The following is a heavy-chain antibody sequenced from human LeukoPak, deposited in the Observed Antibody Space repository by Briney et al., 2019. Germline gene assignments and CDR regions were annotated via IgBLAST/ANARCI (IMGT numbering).Heavy chain of an antibody. D-gene: IGHD1-1*01. V-gene: IGHV3-48*01. J-gene: IGHJ4*02. Sequence: GGSLRLSCATSGFTFTTSAMKWIRQAPGKGLEWVSFISSGSGGIIHYAGSVKGRFTISRDNAKDPLYLQMNSLRADDTAVYYCAREFFTSWGQGTLVTVSS. CDR3: AREFFTS. CDR2: ISSGSGGII. CDR1: GFTFTTSA.